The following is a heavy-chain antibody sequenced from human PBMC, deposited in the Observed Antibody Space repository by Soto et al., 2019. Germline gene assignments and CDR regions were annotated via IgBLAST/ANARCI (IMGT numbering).Heavy chain of an antibody. CDR1: GKSFTGGGYY. Sequence: SDTLSLTFTVSGKSFTGGGYYWTLIRQPPEKGLEWIGYISHSGSSIKYNPSLKSRVTISVDTSKNHFSLMLSSVTAADTAVYYCARDFHMNGYDLGWLDPWGQGTLVTVS. CDR2: ISHSGSSI. V-gene: IGHV4-61*03. J-gene: IGHJ5*02. D-gene: IGHD5-12*01. CDR3: ARDFHMNGYDLGWLDP.